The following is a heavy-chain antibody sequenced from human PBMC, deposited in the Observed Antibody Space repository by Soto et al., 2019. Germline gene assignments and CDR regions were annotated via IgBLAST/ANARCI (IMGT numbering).Heavy chain of an antibody. CDR1: GYTFTSYG. CDR3: ARQLVPATKIGIGYLDY. Sequence: ASVKVSCKASGYTFTSYGISWVRQAPGQGLEWMGWISAYNGNTNYAQKLKGRVTMTTDTSTSTAYMELRSLRSDDTAVYYCARQLVPATKIGIGYLDYWGQGTLVTVSS. V-gene: IGHV1-18*01. J-gene: IGHJ4*02. D-gene: IGHD1-26*01. CDR2: ISAYNGNT.